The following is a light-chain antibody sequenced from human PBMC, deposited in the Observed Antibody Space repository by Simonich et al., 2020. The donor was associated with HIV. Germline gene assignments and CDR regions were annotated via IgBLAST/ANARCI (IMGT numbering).Light chain of an antibody. J-gene: IGLJ3*02. CDR3: MIWHSSAWV. Sequence: QAVVTQPASLSASPGASARLTCTLRSGNNVGTYRVYWYQQKPGSRPQYLLRYKSDSDKQQGSGVPSRFSGSKDASANTGILLISGLQSEDEADYYCMIWHSSAWVFGGGTKLTVL. CDR1: SGNNVGTYR. V-gene: IGLV5-45*01. CDR2: YKSDSDK.